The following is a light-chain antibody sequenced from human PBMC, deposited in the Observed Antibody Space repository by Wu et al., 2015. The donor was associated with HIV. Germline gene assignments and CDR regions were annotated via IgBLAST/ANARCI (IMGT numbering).Light chain of an antibody. Sequence: AIRMTQSPSSLSASTGDRVTITCRASQGISSYLAWYQQKPGKAPKFLIYAASTLQSGVPSRFSGSGSGTDFTLTISSLQPEDVATYYCQKYNTAPWTFGQGTKVEMK. CDR3: QKYNTAPWT. V-gene: IGKV1-8*01. CDR1: QGISSY. J-gene: IGKJ1*01. CDR2: AAS.